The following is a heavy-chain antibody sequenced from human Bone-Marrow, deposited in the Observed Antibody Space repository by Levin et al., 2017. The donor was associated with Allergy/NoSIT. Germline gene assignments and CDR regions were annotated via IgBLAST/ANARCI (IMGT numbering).Heavy chain of an antibody. D-gene: IGHD2-15*01. CDR1: GYTFTISA. CDR2: INTKTGNP. V-gene: IGHV7-4-1*02. Sequence: VASVKVSCKASGYTFTISAMNWVRQAPGQGLEWMGWINTKTGNPTYAQGFTGRFVFSFDTSVSTASLQISSLETEDTAIYYCAGNDVVAAMGAPYYYYMDVWGKGTAVTVSS. CDR3: AGNDVVAAMGAPYYYYMDV. J-gene: IGHJ6*03.